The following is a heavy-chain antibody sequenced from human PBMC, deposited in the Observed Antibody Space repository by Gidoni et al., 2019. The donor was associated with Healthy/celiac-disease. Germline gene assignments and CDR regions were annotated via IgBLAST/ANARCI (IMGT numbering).Heavy chain of an antibody. CDR3: AKVPSTVVTLYFDY. D-gene: IGHD4-17*01. V-gene: IGHV3-30*18. CDR1: AFTFISYG. Sequence: QVQLVESGGGVVQPGRSLRLSCAAAAFTFISYGMHWVRQAPGKGLEWVAVISYDGSNKYYADSVKCRFTISRDNSKNTLYLQMNSLRAEDTAVYYCAKVPSTVVTLYFDYWGQGTLVTVSS. CDR2: ISYDGSNK. J-gene: IGHJ4*02.